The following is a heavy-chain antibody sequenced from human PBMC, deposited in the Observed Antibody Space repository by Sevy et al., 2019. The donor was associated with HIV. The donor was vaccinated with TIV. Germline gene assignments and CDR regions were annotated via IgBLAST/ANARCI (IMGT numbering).Heavy chain of an antibody. CDR3: SRALQVWDSPHYYYYMDV. CDR1: GDSVSSHLAA. V-gene: IGHV6-1*01. D-gene: IGHD3-16*01. Sequence: KQSQTLSLTCGISGDSVSSHLAAWNWIRQSPSRGLEWLGRTYYRSGWYQEYAVSVKGRITIESDTSNNEFSLHLSSVNAEDTAVYYCSRALQVWDSPHYYYYMDVWGKGTAVTVSS. CDR2: TYYRSGWYQ. J-gene: IGHJ6*03.